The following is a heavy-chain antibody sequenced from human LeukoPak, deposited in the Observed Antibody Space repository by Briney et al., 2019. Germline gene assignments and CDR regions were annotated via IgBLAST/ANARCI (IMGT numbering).Heavy chain of an antibody. CDR1: GFTFSDYY. V-gene: IGHV3-11*04. CDR3: ARDSMDLGNSDALDI. Sequence: GGSLRLSCAASGFTFSDYYMSWIRQAPGKGLEWVSYISSSGSTIYYADSVKGRFTISRDNAKNSLYLQMNSLRAEDTAVYYCARDSMDLGNSDALDIWGQGTMVTVSS. J-gene: IGHJ3*02. D-gene: IGHD3-10*01. CDR2: ISSSGSTI.